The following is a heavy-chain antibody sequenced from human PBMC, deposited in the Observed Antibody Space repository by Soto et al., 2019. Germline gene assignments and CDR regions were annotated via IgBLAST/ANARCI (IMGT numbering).Heavy chain of an antibody. Sequence: QVQLVQSGAEVKKPGSSVKVSCKASGCTFSSYGISWVRQAPGQGLEWMGGIIPIFGTANYAQKLQGRVTITADESTSTAYMELSSLRSEDTAVYYCARDGAWNGYLPFYFDYWGQGTLVTVSS. J-gene: IGHJ4*02. CDR2: IIPIFGTA. V-gene: IGHV1-69*01. CDR1: GCTFSSYG. CDR3: ARDGAWNGYLPFYFDY. D-gene: IGHD5-18*01.